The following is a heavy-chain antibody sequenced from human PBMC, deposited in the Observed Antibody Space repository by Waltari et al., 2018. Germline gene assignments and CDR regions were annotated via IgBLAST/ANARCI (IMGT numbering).Heavy chain of an antibody. CDR3: ARDPIFSSGAFDI. V-gene: IGHV1-18*01. Sequence: QVQQVQSAAEVKQHGASVKVSCKASGYIFTSYANSWVSQAPGQGLEWMGWISAYNGNTNYAQKLQGRVTMTTDTSTSTAYMELRSLRSDDTAVYYCARDPIFSSGAFDIWGQGTMVTVSS. CDR2: ISAYNGNT. CDR1: GYIFTSYA. J-gene: IGHJ3*02.